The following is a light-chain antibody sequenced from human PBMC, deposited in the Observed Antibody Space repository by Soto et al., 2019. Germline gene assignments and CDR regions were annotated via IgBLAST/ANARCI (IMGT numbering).Light chain of an antibody. CDR1: SSDVGGYKY. J-gene: IGLJ1*01. Sequence: QSALTQPASVSGSPGQSITISCTGTSSDVGGYKYVSWYQQHSGKAPKLMIYEVSNRPSGVSNRFSGSKSGNTASLTISGLQAEDEADYYCTSYTSTSTDVFGTGTKLTVL. CDR2: EVS. V-gene: IGLV2-14*01. CDR3: TSYTSTSTDV.